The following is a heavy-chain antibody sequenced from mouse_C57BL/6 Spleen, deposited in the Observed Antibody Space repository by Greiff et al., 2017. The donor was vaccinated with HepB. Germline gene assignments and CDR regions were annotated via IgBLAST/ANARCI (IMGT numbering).Heavy chain of an antibody. J-gene: IGHJ2*01. CDR1: GYTFTDYY. D-gene: IGHD1-1*01. CDR3: ARGRSYEGNFDY. CDR2: INPNNGGT. Sequence: EVKLQQSGPELVKPGASVKISCKASGYTFTDYYMNWVKQSHGKSLEWIGDINPNNGGTSYNQKFKGKATLTVDKSSSTAYMELRSLTSEDSAVYYCARGRSYEGNFDYWGQGTTLTVSS. V-gene: IGHV1-26*01.